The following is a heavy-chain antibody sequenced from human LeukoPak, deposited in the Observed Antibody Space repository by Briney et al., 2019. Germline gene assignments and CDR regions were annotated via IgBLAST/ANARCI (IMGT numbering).Heavy chain of an antibody. Sequence: GGSLRLSCAASGLIVSSNYMSWVRQAPGKGLEWVSIIYSGGSTYYADSVKGRFTISRDNSKNTLYLQMNSLRAEDTAVYYCARVIVATNTFDAFDIWGQGTMVTVSS. V-gene: IGHV3-53*01. CDR3: ARVIVATNTFDAFDI. CDR2: IYSGGST. CDR1: GLIVSSNY. J-gene: IGHJ3*02. D-gene: IGHD5-12*01.